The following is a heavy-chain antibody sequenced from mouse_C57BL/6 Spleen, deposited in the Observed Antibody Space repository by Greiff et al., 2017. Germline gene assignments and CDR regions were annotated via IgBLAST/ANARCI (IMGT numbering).Heavy chain of an antibody. J-gene: IGHJ2*01. D-gene: IGHD2-2*01. Sequence: EVKVVESGGGLVQPGGSLKLSCAASGFTFSDYYMYWVRQTPEKRLEWVAYISNGGGSTYYPDTVKGRFTISRDNAKNTLYLQMSRLKSEDTAMYYCARQRGYDDLYFDYWGQGTTLTVSS. CDR3: ARQRGYDDLYFDY. CDR1: GFTFSDYY. CDR2: ISNGGGST. V-gene: IGHV5-12*01.